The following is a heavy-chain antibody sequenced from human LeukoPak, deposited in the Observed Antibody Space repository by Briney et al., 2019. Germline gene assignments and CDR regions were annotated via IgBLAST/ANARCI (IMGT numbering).Heavy chain of an antibody. CDR1: GFTFSSYG. J-gene: IGHJ4*02. V-gene: IGHV3-30*18. D-gene: IGHD6-13*01. Sequence: PGGSLRLSCAASGFTFSSYGMHWVRQAPGKGLEWVAVISYDGSNKYYADSVKGRFTISRDNSKNTLYLQMNSLRAEDTAVYYCAKAPYSSSWYPNYWGQGTLVTVSS. CDR3: AKAPYSSSWYPNY. CDR2: ISYDGSNK.